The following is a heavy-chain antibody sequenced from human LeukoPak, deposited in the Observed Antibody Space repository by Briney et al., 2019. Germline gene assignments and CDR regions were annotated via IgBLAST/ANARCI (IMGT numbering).Heavy chain of an antibody. D-gene: IGHD2-2*01. Sequence: SETLSLTCTVSGGSMSSTSYYWGWIRQPPGKGLEWIGSISYSGNTYYNPSLKSRLTISVDTSRTPWSVKLTSVTAADTAIYYCTRQNQLPAFFDFWGQGTLVTVSS. CDR1: GGSMSSTSYY. V-gene: IGHV4-39*01. CDR3: TRQNQLPAFFDF. CDR2: ISYSGNT. J-gene: IGHJ4*02.